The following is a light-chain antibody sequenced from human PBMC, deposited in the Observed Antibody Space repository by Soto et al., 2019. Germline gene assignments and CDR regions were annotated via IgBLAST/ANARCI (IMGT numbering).Light chain of an antibody. CDR3: QQYNNWPWLT. V-gene: IGKV3-15*01. CDR1: QSVISY. Sequence: EVVMTQSPVPLSVSPGAGATLSCRASQSVISYLAWYQQKPGQATRLLVYGASSRATDDPARFSGSGSGTEFTLTSSILQPEDFGVYYRQQYNNWPWLTFGGGTKVEI. CDR2: GAS. J-gene: IGKJ4*01.